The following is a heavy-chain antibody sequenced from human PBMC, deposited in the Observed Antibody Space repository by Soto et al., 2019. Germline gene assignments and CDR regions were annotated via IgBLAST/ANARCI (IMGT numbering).Heavy chain of an antibody. V-gene: IGHV3-74*01. CDR2: IKSDGSST. J-gene: IGHJ6*02. CDR1: GFTFSSYW. CDR3: ARGSGYSGYDLAAMVHTSPYYYGMDV. D-gene: IGHD5-12*01. Sequence: HPGGSLRLSCAASGFTFSSYWMHWVRQAPGKGLVWVSRIKSDGSSTSYADSVKGRFTISRDNAKNSLYLQMNSLRVEDTAVYYCARGSGYSGYDLAAMVHTSPYYYGMDVWGQGTTVTVSS.